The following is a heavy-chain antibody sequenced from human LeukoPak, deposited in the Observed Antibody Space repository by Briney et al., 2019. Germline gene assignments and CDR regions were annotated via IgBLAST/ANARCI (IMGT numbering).Heavy chain of an antibody. V-gene: IGHV3-30*02. CDR2: IQYDGSNE. Sequence: GGSLRLSCAGSGFSFSSYGMHWVRQAPGKGLEGVAYIQYDGSNEQYADSVKGRFSISRDSSKNILYLQMNSLRAEDTAVYYCAKDRCSNGVGCYYYYMDVWGKGTTVTISS. J-gene: IGHJ6*03. D-gene: IGHD2-8*01. CDR1: GFSFSSYG. CDR3: AKDRCSNGVGCYYYYMDV.